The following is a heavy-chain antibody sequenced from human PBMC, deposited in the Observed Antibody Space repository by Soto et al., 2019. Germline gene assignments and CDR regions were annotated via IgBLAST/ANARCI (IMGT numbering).Heavy chain of an antibody. Sequence: GESLKISCKGSGYSFTSYWIGWVRQMPGKGLEWMGIIYPGDSDTRYSPSFQGQVTISADKSISTAYLQWSSLKASDTAMYYCARVVVVAATLRGGFDPWGQGTLVTVSS. J-gene: IGHJ5*02. V-gene: IGHV5-51*01. CDR3: ARVVVVAATLRGGFDP. D-gene: IGHD2-15*01. CDR2: IYPGDSDT. CDR1: GYSFTSYW.